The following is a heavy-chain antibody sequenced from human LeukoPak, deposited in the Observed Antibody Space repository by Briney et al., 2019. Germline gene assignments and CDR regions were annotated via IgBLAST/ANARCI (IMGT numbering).Heavy chain of an antibody. J-gene: IGHJ5*02. D-gene: IGHD3-22*01. CDR3: STRAFSDTSPVA. V-gene: IGHV5-51*01. CDR1: GYNFASQW. Sequence: GESLEISWKHSGYNFASQWIGWVGQMPGKGLEWMGIIDAGKSDIVYTPSFQGQVSFSADKSISTVFLQWGSLKASDTALYYCSTRAFSDTSPVAWGQGTLVTVSS. CDR2: IDAGKSDI.